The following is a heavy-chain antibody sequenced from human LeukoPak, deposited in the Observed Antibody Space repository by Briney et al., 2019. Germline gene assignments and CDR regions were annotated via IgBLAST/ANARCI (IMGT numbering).Heavy chain of an antibody. Sequence: SVKVSCKASGGTFSSYAISWVRQAPGQGLEWMGGIIPIFGTANYAQKFQGRVTITTDESTSTAYMELSSLRSEDTAVYYCARDGVAGSSDAFDLWGQGTMVTVSS. J-gene: IGHJ3*01. D-gene: IGHD6-19*01. CDR1: GGTFSSYA. CDR3: ARDGVAGSSDAFDL. V-gene: IGHV1-69*05. CDR2: IIPIFGTA.